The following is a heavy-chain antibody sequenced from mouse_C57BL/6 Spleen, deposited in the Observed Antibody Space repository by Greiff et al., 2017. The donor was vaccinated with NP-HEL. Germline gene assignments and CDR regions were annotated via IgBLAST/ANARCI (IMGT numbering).Heavy chain of an antibody. Sequence: EVQGVESGGDLVKPRGSLKLSCAASGFTFSSYGMSWVRQTPDKRLEWVATISSGGSYTYYPDSVKGRFTISRDNAKNTLYLQMSSLKSEDTAMYYCARQGSSWYFDVWGTGTTVTVSS. CDR3: ARQGSSWYFDV. D-gene: IGHD1-1*01. CDR2: ISSGGSYT. J-gene: IGHJ1*03. CDR1: GFTFSSYG. V-gene: IGHV5-6*01.